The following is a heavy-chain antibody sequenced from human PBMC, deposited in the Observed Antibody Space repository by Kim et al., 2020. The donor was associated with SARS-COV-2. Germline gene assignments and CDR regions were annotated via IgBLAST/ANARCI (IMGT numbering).Heavy chain of an antibody. J-gene: IGHJ4*02. D-gene: IGHD2-2*01. CDR2: IYHSGST. CDR1: GGSISSSNW. Sequence: SETLSLTCAVSGGSISSSNWWSWVRQPPGKGLEWIGEIYHSGSTNYNPSLKSRVTISVDKSKNQFSLKLSSVTAADTAVYYCARGYCSSTSCRDALYYFDYWGQGTLVTVSS. CDR3: ARGYCSSTSCRDALYYFDY. V-gene: IGHV4-4*02.